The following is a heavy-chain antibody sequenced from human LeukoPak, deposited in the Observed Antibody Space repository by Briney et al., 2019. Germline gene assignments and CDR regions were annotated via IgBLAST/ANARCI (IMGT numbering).Heavy chain of an antibody. CDR1: GFTFSNYA. Sequence: TGGSLRLSCAASGFTFSNYAMRWVRQAPGRGLEWVSGFSGSGDSTYYADSVKGRFTISRDNSKNTLYLQMNSLRAEDTAVYYCARRSGIAVAGAFDYWGQGTLVTVSS. CDR3: ARRSGIAVAGAFDY. D-gene: IGHD6-19*01. V-gene: IGHV3-23*01. CDR2: FSGSGDST. J-gene: IGHJ4*02.